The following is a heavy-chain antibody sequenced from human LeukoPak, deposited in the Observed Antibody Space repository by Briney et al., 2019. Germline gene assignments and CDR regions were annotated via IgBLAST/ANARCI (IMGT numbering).Heavy chain of an antibody. D-gene: IGHD3-10*01. V-gene: IGHV3-15*01. J-gene: IGHJ4*02. CDR3: TTDLVWFGESFFDY. Sequence: GGSLRLSCAASGFTFSNAWMSWVRQAPGKGLEWVGRIKSKTDGGTTDYAAPVKGRFTISRDDSKNTLYLQMNSLKTEDTAVYYCTTDLVWFGESFFDYWGQGTLVTVSS. CDR1: GFTFSNAW. CDR2: IKSKTDGGTT.